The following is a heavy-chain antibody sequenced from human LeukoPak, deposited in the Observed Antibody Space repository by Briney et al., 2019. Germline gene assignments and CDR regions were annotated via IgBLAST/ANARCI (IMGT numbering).Heavy chain of an antibody. D-gene: IGHD5-24*01. CDR1: GGSISSSTYY. CDR3: ARANGWLPTLFDR. J-gene: IGHJ4*02. V-gene: IGHV4-61*05. Sequence: PSETLSLTCTVSGGSISSSTYYWGWIRQPPGKRLEWIGYIYYSGSTNYNPSLKSRLTISVDTSKNQFSLKLSSVTAADTAVYYCARANGWLPTLFDRWGQGTLVTVSS. CDR2: IYYSGST.